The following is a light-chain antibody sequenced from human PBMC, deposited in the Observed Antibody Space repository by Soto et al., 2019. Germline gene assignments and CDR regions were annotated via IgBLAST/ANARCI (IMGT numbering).Light chain of an antibody. V-gene: IGKV1-5*03. CDR3: QQYKSFSLT. Sequence: DIQMTQSPSTLSASVGDRVTITCRASQSINNWLAWYQQKPGKAPKLLIYKTSDLESGVPSRFSGSGSGTEFSLTISSLQPDDFATYYCQQYKSFSLTFGGGTKLDIK. J-gene: IGKJ4*01. CDR1: QSINNW. CDR2: KTS.